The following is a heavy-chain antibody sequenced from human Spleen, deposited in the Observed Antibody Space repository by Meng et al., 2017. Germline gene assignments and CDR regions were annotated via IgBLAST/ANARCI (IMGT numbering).Heavy chain of an antibody. D-gene: IGHD3-22*01. V-gene: IGHV3-48*03. CDR3: AKGTYYYDAQGY. CDR1: GFTFSSSE. Sequence: GESLKISCAASGFTFSSSEMNWVRQAPGKGLEWVSYISSSGSTISYADSVKGRFTISRDNSKNTLFLQMSSLRADDTALYYCAKGTYYYDAQGYWGQGTLVTVSS. J-gene: IGHJ4*02. CDR2: ISSSGSTI.